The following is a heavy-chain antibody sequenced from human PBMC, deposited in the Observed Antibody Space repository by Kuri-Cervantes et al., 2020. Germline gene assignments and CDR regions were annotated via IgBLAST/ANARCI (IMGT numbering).Heavy chain of an antibody. CDR1: GFSLGTSGVG. D-gene: IGHD6-19*01. V-gene: IGHV2-5*02. J-gene: IGHJ4*02. CDR2: IYWDDDK. CDR3: AQNSGTLAGDYFDY. Sequence: GPTLVKPTQTLTLTCTFSGFSLGTSGVGVGWIRQPPGKALEWLALIYWDDDKRYSPSLKSRLTITKDTSKNQVVLTMTNMDPVDTATYYCAQNSGTLAGDYFDYWGQGTLVTVSS.